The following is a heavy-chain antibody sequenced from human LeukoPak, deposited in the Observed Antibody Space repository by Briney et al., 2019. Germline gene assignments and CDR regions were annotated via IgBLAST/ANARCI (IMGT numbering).Heavy chain of an antibody. D-gene: IGHD3-16*02. Sequence: SETLSLTCTVSGGSISSSSYYWGWIRQPPGKGLEWIGYIYHSGSTYYNPSLKSRVTISVDRSKNQFSLKLSSVTAADTAVYYCAREVAFGGVIAPNAFDIWGQGTMVTVSS. J-gene: IGHJ3*02. V-gene: IGHV4-39*07. CDR2: IYHSGST. CDR3: AREVAFGGVIAPNAFDI. CDR1: GGSISSSSYY.